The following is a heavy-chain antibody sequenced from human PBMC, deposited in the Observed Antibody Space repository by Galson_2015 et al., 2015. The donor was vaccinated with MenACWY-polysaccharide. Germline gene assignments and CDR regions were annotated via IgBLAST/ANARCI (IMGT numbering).Heavy chain of an antibody. CDR3: ARAWSSGYYFQY. CDR2: VHHSGKT. J-gene: IGHJ4*02. CDR1: GGSFTNYY. Sequence: ETLSLTCAVSGGSFTNYYWAWIRQTAEKGLEWLGEVHHSGKTNYNPSLRRRLPISVDTSQNQFFLQLTSVTAADTATYYCARAWSSGYYFQYWGQGTLVAVSS. D-gene: IGHD3-22*01. V-gene: IGHV4-34*01.